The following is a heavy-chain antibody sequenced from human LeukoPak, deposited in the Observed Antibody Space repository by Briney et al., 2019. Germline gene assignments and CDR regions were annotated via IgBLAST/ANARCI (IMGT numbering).Heavy chain of an antibody. CDR3: ARDDGYSDGYAFDY. D-gene: IGHD5-18*01. CDR1: GFTFSSYA. CDR2: ISYDGSNK. Sequence: GGSLRLSCAASGFTFSSYAMHWVRQAPGKGLEWVAVISYDGSNKYYADSVKGRFTISRDNSKNTLYLQMNSLRAEDTAVYYCARDDGYSDGYAFDYWGQGTLVTVSS. V-gene: IGHV3-30*04. J-gene: IGHJ4*02.